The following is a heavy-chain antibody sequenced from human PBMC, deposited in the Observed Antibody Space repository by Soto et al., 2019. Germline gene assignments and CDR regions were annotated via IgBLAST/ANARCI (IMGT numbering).Heavy chain of an antibody. CDR2: IRSKMYGGTI. Sequence: GGSLRLSCTASGFSFGDYAMSWFRRALGKGLEWVGFIRSKMYGGTIEYAASVRGGFTISRDDSKSIAYLQMNSLKTEDTAVYYCSRAYCSGGSCYVFGYWGQGTQVTVSS. CDR1: GFSFGDYA. CDR3: SRAYCSGGSCYVFGY. J-gene: IGHJ4*02. V-gene: IGHV3-49*03. D-gene: IGHD2-15*01.